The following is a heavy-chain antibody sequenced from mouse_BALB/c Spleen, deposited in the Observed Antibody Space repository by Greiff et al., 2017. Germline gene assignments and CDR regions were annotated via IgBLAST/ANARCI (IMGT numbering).Heavy chain of an antibody. Sequence: VQLKESGGGLVKPGGSLKLSCAASGFTFSDYYMYWVRQTPEKRLEWVATISDGGSYTYYPDSVKGRFTISRDNAKNNLYLQMSSLKSEDTAMYYCAREIGNYPFAYWGQGTLVTVSA. J-gene: IGHJ3*01. D-gene: IGHD2-1*01. CDR1: GFTFSDYY. CDR3: AREIGNYPFAY. CDR2: ISDGGSYT. V-gene: IGHV5-4*02.